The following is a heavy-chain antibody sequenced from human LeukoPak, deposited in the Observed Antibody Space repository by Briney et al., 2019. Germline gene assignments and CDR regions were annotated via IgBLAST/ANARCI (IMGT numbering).Heavy chain of an antibody. CDR1: GYTFTGYY. CDR2: INPNSGGT. V-gene: IGHV1-2*02. J-gene: IGHJ6*02. Sequence: ASVKVSCKASGYTFTGYYMHWVRQAPGQGLEWMGWINPNSGGTNYAQKFQGRVTMTRDTSISTAYMELSRLRSDDTAVYYCARVPYYYDSSGYSYYYYGMDVWGQGTTVTVSS. CDR3: ARVPYYYDSSGYSYYYYGMDV. D-gene: IGHD3-22*01.